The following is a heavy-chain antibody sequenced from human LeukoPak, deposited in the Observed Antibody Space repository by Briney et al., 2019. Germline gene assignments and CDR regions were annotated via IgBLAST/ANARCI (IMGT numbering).Heavy chain of an antibody. CDR1: RGSINSGNYY. D-gene: IGHD3-3*01. CDR2: IYTSGST. J-gene: IGHJ3*02. V-gene: IGHV4-61*02. Sequence: PSQTLSLSCTDSRGSINSGNYYWSWIRQPAGKGLEWIGRIYTSGSTNSHPSLRTRVTISVDTSRNQFSLKLSSVTAADTAVYYCARGASYDSDDAFDIWGQGTMVTVSS. CDR3: ARGASYDSDDAFDI.